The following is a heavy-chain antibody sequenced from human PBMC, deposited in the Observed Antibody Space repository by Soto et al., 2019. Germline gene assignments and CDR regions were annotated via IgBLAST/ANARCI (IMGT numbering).Heavy chain of an antibody. V-gene: IGHV4-34*01. Sequence: QVQLQQWGAGLLKPSETLSLTCAVYGGSFSGYYWSWIRQPPGKGLEWIGEINHSGSTNYNPSLKSRFTISVDTSKNQFSLKLSSVTAADTAVYYCARLLYGDYGDYWGQGTLVTVSS. D-gene: IGHD4-17*01. CDR1: GGSFSGYY. J-gene: IGHJ4*02. CDR2: INHSGST. CDR3: ARLLYGDYGDY.